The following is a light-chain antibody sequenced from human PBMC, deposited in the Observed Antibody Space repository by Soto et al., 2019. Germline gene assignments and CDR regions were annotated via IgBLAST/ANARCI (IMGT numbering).Light chain of an antibody. Sequence: EIVLTQSPGTLSLSPGERATLSCRASQSVSSSYLAWYQQKPGQAPRLLIYDTSSRATGIPDRFSGSGSGTDFTLAISRLEPEDFAVYYCQQXGSSPSFGQGTKVELK. CDR3: QQXGSSPS. V-gene: IGKV3-20*01. CDR2: DTS. J-gene: IGKJ1*01. CDR1: QSVSSSY.